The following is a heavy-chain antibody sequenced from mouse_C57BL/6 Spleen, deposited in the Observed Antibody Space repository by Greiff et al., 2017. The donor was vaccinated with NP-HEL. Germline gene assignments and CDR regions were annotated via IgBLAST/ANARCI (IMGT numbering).Heavy chain of an antibody. Sequence: VQLQQSGAELVRPGTSVKMSCKASGYTFTNYWIGWAKQRPGHGLEWIGDIYPGGGYTNYNEKFKCKATLTADKSSSTAYMQFSSLTSEDSAIYYCARTITTVVATGYFDVWGTGTTVTVSS. D-gene: IGHD1-1*01. J-gene: IGHJ1*03. CDR2: IYPGGGYT. V-gene: IGHV1-63*01. CDR1: GYTFTNYW. CDR3: ARTITTVVATGYFDV.